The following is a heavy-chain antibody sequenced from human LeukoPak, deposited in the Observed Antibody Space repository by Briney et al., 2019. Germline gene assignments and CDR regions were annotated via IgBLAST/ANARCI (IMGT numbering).Heavy chain of an antibody. CDR3: ARVASRGGYEYYFDY. D-gene: IGHD5-12*01. CDR2: IYHSGST. Sequence: SETLSLTCAVSGYSISSGYYWGWIRQPPGKGLEWIGSIYHSGSTYYNPSLKSRVTISVDTSKNQFSLKLSSVTAADTAVYYCARVASRGGYEYYFDYWGQGTLVTVSS. CDR1: GYSISSGYY. V-gene: IGHV4-38-2*01. J-gene: IGHJ4*02.